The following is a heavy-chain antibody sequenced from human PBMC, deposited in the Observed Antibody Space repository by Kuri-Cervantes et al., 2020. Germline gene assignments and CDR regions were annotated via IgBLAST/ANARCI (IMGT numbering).Heavy chain of an antibody. CDR2: IYYSGST. CDR1: VGSISSYY. V-gene: IGHV4-59*13. CDR3: ARGAVVVPAAMRGNWFDP. D-gene: IGHD2-2*01. J-gene: IGHJ5*02. Sequence: ESLKISCTVSVGSISSYYWSWIRQPPGKGLEWIGYIYYSGSTNYNPSLKSRVTISVDTSKNRFSLKLSSVTAADTAVYYCARGAVVVPAAMRGNWFDPWGQGTLVTVSS.